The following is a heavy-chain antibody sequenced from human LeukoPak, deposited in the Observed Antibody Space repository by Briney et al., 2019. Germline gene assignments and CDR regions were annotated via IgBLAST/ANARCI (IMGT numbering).Heavy chain of an antibody. V-gene: IGHV1-2*02. CDR1: GYTFTGYY. Sequence: GASVKVSCKASGYTFTGYYMHWVRQAPGQGLEWMGWINPNSGGTNYAQKLQGRVTMTRDTSISTAYMELSRLRSDDTAVYYCARVPEFDPWGQGTLVTVSS. CDR2: INPNSGGT. CDR3: ARVPEFDP. J-gene: IGHJ5*02.